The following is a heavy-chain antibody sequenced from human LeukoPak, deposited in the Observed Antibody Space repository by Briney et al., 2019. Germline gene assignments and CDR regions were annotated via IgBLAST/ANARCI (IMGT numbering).Heavy chain of an antibody. CDR2: ISSSGSTI. CDR1: GFTFSSYE. CDR3: ARDWANYYDSSGYYPTSHFDY. V-gene: IGHV3-48*03. J-gene: IGHJ4*02. Sequence: GGSLRLSCAASGFTFSSYEMNWVRQAPGKGLEWVSYISSSGSTIYYADSVKGRFTISRDNAKNSLYLQMNSLRAEDTAVYYCARDWANYYDSSGYYPTSHFDYWGQGTLVTVSS. D-gene: IGHD3-22*01.